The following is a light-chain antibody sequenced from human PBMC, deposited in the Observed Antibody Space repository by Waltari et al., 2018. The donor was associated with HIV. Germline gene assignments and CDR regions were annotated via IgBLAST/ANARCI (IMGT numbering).Light chain of an antibody. CDR2: QDS. CDR1: KLGDKY. Sequence: ERTQPDAVSVSPGQTASITCSGEKLGDKYACWYQQKKGQSPVLVIYQDSKRPSGLPERFSGSNSGNTATLTISGPQAMDEADYYCQAWDSSTVVVFGGGTKLTVL. V-gene: IGLV3-1*01. J-gene: IGLJ2*01. CDR3: QAWDSSTVVV.